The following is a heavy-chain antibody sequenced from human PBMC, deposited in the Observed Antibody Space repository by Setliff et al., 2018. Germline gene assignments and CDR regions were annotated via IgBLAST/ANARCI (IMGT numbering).Heavy chain of an antibody. CDR2: LYYTGAT. V-gene: IGHV4-39*07. D-gene: IGHD3-22*01. CDR3: AREGPESDSSGYMDV. CDR1: GGSISTTNYF. J-gene: IGHJ6*03. Sequence: PSETLSLTCTVSGGSISTTNYFWGWIRQPPGGGLEWIGILYYTGATYYNPSLKSRVTISVDTPNNQFSLKVTSVTAADTAVYYCAREGPESDSSGYMDVWGQGTTVTVSS.